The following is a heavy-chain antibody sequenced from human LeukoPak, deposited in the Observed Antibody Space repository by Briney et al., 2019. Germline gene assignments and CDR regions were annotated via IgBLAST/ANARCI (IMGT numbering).Heavy chain of an antibody. Sequence: PSETLPHTYAVSCGSISSRNWWDWVRQPPGKGLEWIGEISRTRNIHYHPPVTTRATISLDKSKSQFSLRLTSLTSADTAVYYCARGQGAADYWGQGILVIVSS. V-gene: IGHV4-4*02. J-gene: IGHJ4*02. CDR1: CGSISSRNW. D-gene: IGHD1-26*01. CDR2: ISRTRNI. CDR3: ARGQGAADY.